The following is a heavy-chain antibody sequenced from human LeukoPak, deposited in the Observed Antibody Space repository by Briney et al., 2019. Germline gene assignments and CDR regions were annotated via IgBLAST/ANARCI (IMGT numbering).Heavy chain of an antibody. J-gene: IGHJ4*02. CDR3: AKRASDIVVVAAAMGY. Sequence: PGGSLRLSCAASGFTFSSYAMSWVRQAPGKGLEWVSAISGSGGSTYYADSVKGRFTISRDNSKNTLYLQMNNLRAEDTAVYYCAKRASDIVVVAAAMGYWGQGTLVTVSS. CDR2: ISGSGGST. CDR1: GFTFSSYA. V-gene: IGHV3-23*01. D-gene: IGHD2-2*01.